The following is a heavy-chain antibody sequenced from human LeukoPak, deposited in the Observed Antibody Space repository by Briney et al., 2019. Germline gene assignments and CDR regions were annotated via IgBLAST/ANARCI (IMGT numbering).Heavy chain of an antibody. V-gene: IGHV4-59*01. CDR1: GGSISGYY. CDR3: AREGARWEPSFSAFDI. D-gene: IGHD1-26*01. J-gene: IGHJ3*02. Sequence: SETLSLTCTVSGGSISGYYWSWIRQPPGKGLEWIGYIYYSGSTSYNPSLKSRVTISVDTSKNQFSLKLSSVTAADTAVYYCAREGARWEPSFSAFDIWGQETMVTVSS. CDR2: IYYSGST.